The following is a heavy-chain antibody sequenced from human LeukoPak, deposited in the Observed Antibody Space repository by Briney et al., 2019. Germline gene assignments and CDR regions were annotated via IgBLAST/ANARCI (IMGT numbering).Heavy chain of an antibody. D-gene: IGHD1-1*01. CDR2: IYYSGST. Sequence: SETLSLTCAVYGGSFSGYYWSWLRQPPGKGLEGVGYIYYSGSTNYNPSLKSRVTISVDTSKNQFSLKLSSVTAADTAVYYCARHEYQARYTGLDVWGQGTTVTVSS. J-gene: IGHJ6*02. V-gene: IGHV4-59*08. CDR1: GGSFSGYY. CDR3: ARHEYQARYTGLDV.